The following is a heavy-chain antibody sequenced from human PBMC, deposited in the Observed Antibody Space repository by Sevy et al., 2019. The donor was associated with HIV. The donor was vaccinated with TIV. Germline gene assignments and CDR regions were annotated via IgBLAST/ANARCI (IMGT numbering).Heavy chain of an antibody. CDR3: ARDGGNYDFWSGPSY. J-gene: IGHJ4*02. CDR2: MKQDGSEK. V-gene: IGHV3-7*01. CDR1: GFTFSTYW. D-gene: IGHD3-3*01. Sequence: GGSLRLSCAASGFTFSTYWMSWVRRAPGKGLEWVATMKQDGSEKDYVDSVKGRFTISRDNAKNSLYLQMNSLRGEDTAVYYCARDGGNYDFWSGPSYWGQGTLVTVSS.